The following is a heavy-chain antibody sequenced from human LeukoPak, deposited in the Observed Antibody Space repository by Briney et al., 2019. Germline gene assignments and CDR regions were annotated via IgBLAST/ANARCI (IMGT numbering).Heavy chain of an antibody. CDR2: INPNSGGT. CDR1: GGTFSSYA. V-gene: IGHV1-2*06. Sequence: ASVKVSCKASGGTFSSYAISWVRQAPGQGLEWMGRINPNSGGTNYAQKFQGRVTMTRDTSISTAYMELSRLRSDDTAVYYCARGYCSGGSCYSVENWFDPRGQGTLVTVSS. D-gene: IGHD2-15*01. J-gene: IGHJ5*02. CDR3: ARGYCSGGSCYSVENWFDP.